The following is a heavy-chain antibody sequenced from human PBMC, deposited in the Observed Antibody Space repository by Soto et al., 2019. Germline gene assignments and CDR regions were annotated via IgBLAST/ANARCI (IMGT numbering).Heavy chain of an antibody. CDR1: GGTFSSYA. J-gene: IGHJ5*02. D-gene: IGHD2-2*01. Sequence: QVQLVQSGAEVKKPGSSVKVSCKASGGTFSSYAISWVRQAPGQGLEWMGGIIPIFGTANYAQKFQGRVTITADESTSTAYMELSSLRSEVTAVYYCASLKPIAVVPAATGWFDPWGQGTLVTVSS. V-gene: IGHV1-69*01. CDR2: IIPIFGTA. CDR3: ASLKPIAVVPAATGWFDP.